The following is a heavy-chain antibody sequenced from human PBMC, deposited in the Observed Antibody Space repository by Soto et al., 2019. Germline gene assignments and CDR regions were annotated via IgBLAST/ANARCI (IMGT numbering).Heavy chain of an antibody. J-gene: IGHJ4*02. CDR2: ISPHSGGP. D-gene: IGHD7-27*01. CDR1: GYTFTGYY. V-gene: IGHV1-2*02. CDR3: AREEQTGANYYLDY. Sequence: QVRLVQSGAEVKKPGASVKVSCKASGYTFTGYYIHWVRQAPGQGLEWMGSISPHSGGPNYAQRFQGRVTMTRDTSMTTVYMEMSGLTSYDTAVYYCAREEQTGANYYLDYWGQGTLVTVSS.